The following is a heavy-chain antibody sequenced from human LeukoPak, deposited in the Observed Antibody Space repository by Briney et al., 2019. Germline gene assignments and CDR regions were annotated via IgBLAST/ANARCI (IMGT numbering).Heavy chain of an antibody. D-gene: IGHD6-6*01. Sequence: GGSLRLSCAASGFTFSSYAMSWVRQAPGKGLEWVSAISGSGGSTYYADSVKGRFTISRDNSKNTLYLQMNSLRAEDTAVYYCAKESRMVSSSSRSFDYWGQGTLVTVSS. CDR1: GFTFSSYA. J-gene: IGHJ4*02. CDR3: AKESRMVSSSSRSFDY. CDR2: ISGSGGST. V-gene: IGHV3-23*01.